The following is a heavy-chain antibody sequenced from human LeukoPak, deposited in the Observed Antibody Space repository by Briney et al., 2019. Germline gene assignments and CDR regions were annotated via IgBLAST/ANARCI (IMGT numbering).Heavy chain of an antibody. CDR3: AKGYGDQDAFDI. Sequence: QSGGSLRLSCAASGLTFSSYGMHWVRQAPGKGLEWVAVISYDGSNKYYADSVKGRFTISRDNSKNTLYLQMNSLRAEDTAVYYCAKGYGDQDAFDIWGQGTMVTVSS. CDR2: ISYDGSNK. CDR1: GLTFSSYG. V-gene: IGHV3-30*18. D-gene: IGHD4-17*01. J-gene: IGHJ3*02.